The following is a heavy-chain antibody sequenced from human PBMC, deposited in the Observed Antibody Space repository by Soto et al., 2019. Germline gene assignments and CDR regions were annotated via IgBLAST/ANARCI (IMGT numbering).Heavy chain of an antibody. V-gene: IGHV3-74*01. CDR2: INPDGSAT. CDR3: GRGGSDSPMAPGY. Sequence: GGSLRLSCGVSGFTVTSNGVSWVRQAPGKGLVWVSRINPDGSATNYADSVKGRFTISRDNAKNTLYLQMNSLRAEDTAVFYCGRGGSDSPMAPGYWGQGTLVTVSS. J-gene: IGHJ4*02. D-gene: IGHD5-18*01. CDR1: GFTVTSNG.